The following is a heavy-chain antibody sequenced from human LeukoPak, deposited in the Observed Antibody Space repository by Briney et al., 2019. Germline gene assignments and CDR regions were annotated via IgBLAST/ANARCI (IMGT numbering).Heavy chain of an antibody. CDR1: GFSFSGSW. CDR3: VREGNCNLDY. Sequence: GSLRLSCAASGFSFSGSWMHLVRQAPGKGLVWVSRLNNDGSDRQYADSAKGRFTISRDNAKNTVFLQINSLRGEDTGVYYCVREGNCNLDYWGQGTLVTVSS. D-gene: IGHD1-1*01. J-gene: IGHJ4*02. CDR2: LNNDGSDR. V-gene: IGHV3-74*01.